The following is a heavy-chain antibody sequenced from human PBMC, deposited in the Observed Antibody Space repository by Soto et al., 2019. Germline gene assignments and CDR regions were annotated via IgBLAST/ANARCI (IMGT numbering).Heavy chain of an antibody. CDR3: ARRIGSVTGLDY. D-gene: IGHD4-17*01. V-gene: IGHV1-3*01. CDR1: GYTFTSYA. CDR2: INAGNGNT. J-gene: IGHJ4*02. Sequence: ASAKVSCKSSGYTFTSYAMHWVRQAPGQRLEWMGWINAGNGNTKYSQKFQGRVTITRDTSASTAYMELSSLRSEDTAVYYCARRIGSVTGLDYWGQGTLVTVSS.